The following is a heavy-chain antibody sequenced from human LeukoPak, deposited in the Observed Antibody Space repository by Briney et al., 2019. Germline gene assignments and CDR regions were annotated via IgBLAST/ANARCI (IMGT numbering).Heavy chain of an antibody. CDR1: GGSISRGGYY. CDR2: IYYSGST. D-gene: IGHD5-12*01. V-gene: IGHV4-31*03. CDR3: ARTVATIEPYYFDF. J-gene: IGHJ4*02. Sequence: SETLSLTCTVSGGSISRGGYYWSWIRQHPGKGLEGIGYIYYSGSTYYNPSLKSRVTISVDTSKNQFSLKLSSVTAADTAVYYCARTVATIEPYYFDFWGQGTLVTVSS.